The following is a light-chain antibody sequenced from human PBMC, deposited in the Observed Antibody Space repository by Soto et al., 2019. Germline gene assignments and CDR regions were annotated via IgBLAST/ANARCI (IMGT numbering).Light chain of an antibody. Sequence: QSVLTQPASVSGSPGQSITISCTGTSSDVGGYNYVSWYQQHPGKAPKLMIYDVSNRPSGVSNRFSGSKSGNTASLTISGLQAEDEADYYCSSYTSSSPYVFGTGTMVTVL. CDR1: SSDVGGYNY. V-gene: IGLV2-14*01. CDR2: DVS. CDR3: SSYTSSSPYV. J-gene: IGLJ1*01.